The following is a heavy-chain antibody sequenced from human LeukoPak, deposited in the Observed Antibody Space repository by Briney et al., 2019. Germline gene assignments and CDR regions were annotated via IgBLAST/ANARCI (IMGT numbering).Heavy chain of an antibody. CDR3: AKGLLWSEVYYYYGMDV. CDR2: ISWNSGSI. D-gene: IGHD3-10*01. V-gene: IGHV3-9*01. J-gene: IGHJ6*02. CDR1: GFTFNDCS. Sequence: GRSLRLSCAASGFTFNDCSMHWVRQAPGKGLEWVSGISWNSGSIGYADSVKGRFSISRDNAKNSLYLQMDSLNPEDTAVYYCAKGLLWSEVYYYYGMDVWGQGTTVTVSS.